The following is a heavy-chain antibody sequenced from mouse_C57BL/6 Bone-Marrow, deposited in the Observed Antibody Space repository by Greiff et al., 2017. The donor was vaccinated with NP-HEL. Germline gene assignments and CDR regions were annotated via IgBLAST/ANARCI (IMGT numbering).Heavy chain of an antibody. CDR1: GYTFTDYY. CDR2: IYPGSGNT. J-gene: IGHJ3*01. D-gene: IGHD3-2*02. V-gene: IGHV1-76*01. CDR3: ARERTSSSGLFAY. Sequence: QVHVKQSGAELVRPGASVKLSCKASGYTFTDYYINWVKQRPGQGLEWIARIYPGSGNTYYNEKFKGKATLTAEKSSSTAYMQLSSLTSEDSAVYFCARERTSSSGLFAYWGQGTLVTVSA.